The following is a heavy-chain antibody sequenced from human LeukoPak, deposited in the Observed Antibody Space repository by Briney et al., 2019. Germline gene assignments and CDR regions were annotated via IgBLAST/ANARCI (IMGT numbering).Heavy chain of an antibody. J-gene: IGHJ4*02. CDR3: ARAIFGVVIFELALVY. D-gene: IGHD3-3*01. Sequence: GASVKVSCKASGYTFTGYYMHWVRQAPGQGLEWMGWINPNSGGTNYAQKFQGRVTMTRDTSISTAYMELSRLRSDDTAVYYCARAIFGVVIFELALVYWGQGTLVTVSS. CDR1: GYTFTGYY. V-gene: IGHV1-2*02. CDR2: INPNSGGT.